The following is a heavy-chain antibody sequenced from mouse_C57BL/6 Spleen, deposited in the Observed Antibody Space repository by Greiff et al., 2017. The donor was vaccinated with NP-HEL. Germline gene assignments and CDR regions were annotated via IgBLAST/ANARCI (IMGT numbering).Heavy chain of an antibody. V-gene: IGHV3-6*01. CDR2: ISYDGSN. CDR3: ARRRGNYYGSSLYFDY. D-gene: IGHD1-1*01. CDR1: GYSITSGYY. J-gene: IGHJ2*01. Sequence: VQLKESGPGLVKPSQSLSLTCSVTGYSITSGYYWNWIRQFPGNKLEWMGYISYDGSNNYNPSRKNRISITRDTSKNQFFLKLNSVTTEDTATYYCARRRGNYYGSSLYFDYWGQGTTLTVSS.